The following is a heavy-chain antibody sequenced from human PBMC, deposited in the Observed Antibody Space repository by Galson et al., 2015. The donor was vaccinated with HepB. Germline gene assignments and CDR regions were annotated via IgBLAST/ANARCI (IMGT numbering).Heavy chain of an antibody. D-gene: IGHD3-22*01. V-gene: IGHV1-3*01. CDR1: GYTFTSYA. J-gene: IGHJ4*02. CDR2: INAGNGNT. CDR3: AREFGYYDSSGYYYYMDY. Sequence: SVKVSCKASGYTFTSYAMHWVRQAPGQRLEWMGWINAGNGNTKYSQKFQGRVTITRDTSASTAYMELSSLRSEDTAVYYCAREFGYYDSSGYYYYMDYWGQGTLVTVSS.